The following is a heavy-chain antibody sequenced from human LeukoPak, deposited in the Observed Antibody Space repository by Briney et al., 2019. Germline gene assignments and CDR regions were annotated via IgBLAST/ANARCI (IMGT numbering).Heavy chain of an antibody. V-gene: IGHV1-69*04. J-gene: IGHJ4*02. Sequence: ASVKVSCKASGGTFSSYAISWVRQAPGQGLEWMGRIIPILGIANYAQKFQGRVTITADKSTSTAYMELSSLRSEDTAVYYCAGTAMVRNWDYYFDYWGQGTLVTVSS. CDR3: AGTAMVRNWDYYFDY. D-gene: IGHD5-18*01. CDR1: GGTFSSYA. CDR2: IIPILGIA.